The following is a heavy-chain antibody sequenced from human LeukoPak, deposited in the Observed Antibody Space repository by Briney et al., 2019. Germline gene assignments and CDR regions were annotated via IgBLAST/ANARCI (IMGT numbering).Heavy chain of an antibody. CDR3: ARDRDYYDSSGYLDIDY. J-gene: IGHJ4*02. D-gene: IGHD3-22*01. CDR2: IYTSGST. V-gene: IGHV4-4*07. Sequence: SETLSLTCTVSGGSISSYYWSWIRQPAGKGLEWIGHIYTSGSTNYNPSLKSRVTMSVDTSKNQFSLKLSSVTAADTAVYYCARDRDYYDSSGYLDIDYWGQGTLVTVSS. CDR1: GGSISSYY.